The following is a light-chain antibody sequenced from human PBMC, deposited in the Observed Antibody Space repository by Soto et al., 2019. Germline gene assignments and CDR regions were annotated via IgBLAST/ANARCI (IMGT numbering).Light chain of an antibody. Sequence: DVVMTQSPLSLPVTLGQPASISCGSSQSLVHSSGNTYLNWFLQRPGHSPRRLIYQVSNRDSGVPDRFSGSGSGTDFTLRISRVEADDVGVYYCMQALQTPRTFGQGTK. CDR3: MQALQTPRT. J-gene: IGKJ1*01. CDR2: QVS. V-gene: IGKV2-30*02. CDR1: QSLVHSSGNTY.